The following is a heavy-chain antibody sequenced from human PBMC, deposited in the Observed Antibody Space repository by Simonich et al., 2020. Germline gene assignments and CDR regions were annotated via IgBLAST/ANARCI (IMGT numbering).Heavy chain of an antibody. V-gene: IGHV1-18*01. D-gene: IGHD2-15*01. CDR2: ISAYNGNT. Sequence: QVQLVQSGAEVKKPGASVKVSCKASGYTFTSYGISWVRQAPGQGLEWMERISAYNGNTNHAQKLQGRVTMTQDTSTSTAYMELRSLRSDDTAVDYCARASRGTWWYYYFDYWGQGTLVTVSS. J-gene: IGHJ4*02. CDR1: GYTFTSYG. CDR3: ARASRGTWWYYYFDY.